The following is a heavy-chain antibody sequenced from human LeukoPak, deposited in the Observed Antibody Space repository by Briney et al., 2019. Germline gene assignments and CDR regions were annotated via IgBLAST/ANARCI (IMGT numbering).Heavy chain of an antibody. D-gene: IGHD2-2*01. J-gene: IGHJ4*02. Sequence: PGGSLRLSCTASGFTFSDHYMDWVRQAPGKGLEWVSVIYSGGSTYYADSVKGRFTISRDNSKNTLYLQMNSLRAKDTAVYYCARGVDGFVDYWGQGTLVTVSS. CDR2: IYSGGST. CDR1: GFTFSDHY. CDR3: ARGVDGFVDY. V-gene: IGHV3-66*01.